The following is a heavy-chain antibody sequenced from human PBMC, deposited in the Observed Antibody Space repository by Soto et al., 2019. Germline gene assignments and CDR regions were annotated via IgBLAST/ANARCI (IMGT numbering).Heavy chain of an antibody. V-gene: IGHV3-53*01. D-gene: IGHD2-15*01. CDR3: ARDSCSGGSCYSVPYYYGMDV. CDR2: IYSGGST. J-gene: IGHJ6*02. Sequence: PAWSLGLSCAASGFTFSDYDMHGVRLAPGKGLEWVSVIYSGGSTYYADSVKGRFTISRDNSKNTLYLQMNSLRAEDTAVYYCARDSCSGGSCYSVPYYYGMDVWGQGTTVTVSS. CDR1: GFTFSDYD.